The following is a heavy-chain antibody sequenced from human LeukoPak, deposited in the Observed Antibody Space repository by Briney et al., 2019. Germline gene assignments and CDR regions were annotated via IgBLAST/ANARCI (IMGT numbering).Heavy chain of an antibody. CDR1: GGSISSGGNY. CDR2: IYYSGST. Sequence: SETLSLTCTVSGGSISSGGNYWSRIRQHPGKGLEWIGYIYYSGSTYYNPSLKSRVTISLDTSKNQFSLNLTSVTAADTAVYYCARDRWFDPWGQGTLVTVSS. V-gene: IGHV4-31*03. J-gene: IGHJ5*02. CDR3: ARDRWFDP.